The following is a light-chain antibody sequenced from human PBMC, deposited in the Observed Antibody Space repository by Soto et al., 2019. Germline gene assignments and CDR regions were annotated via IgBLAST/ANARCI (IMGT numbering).Light chain of an antibody. Sequence: DIVMTQSPDSLVVSLGERATINCKSSQTVLYSSNNKNYLAWYQQKPGQPPKLLIYWASTRESGVPDRFSGSGSGQDFPLTLSSLHAEDVAVYYCQQYYSTPFTFGPGTKVDIK. CDR2: WAS. CDR1: QTVLYSSNNKNY. J-gene: IGKJ3*01. V-gene: IGKV4-1*01. CDR3: QQYYSTPFT.